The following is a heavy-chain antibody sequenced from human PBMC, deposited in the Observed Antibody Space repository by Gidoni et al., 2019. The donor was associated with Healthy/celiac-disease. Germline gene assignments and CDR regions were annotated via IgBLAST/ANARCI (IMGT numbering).Heavy chain of an antibody. V-gene: IGHV3-30*03. CDR1: GFTFSSYG. CDR2: ISYDGSNK. J-gene: IGHJ4*02. Sequence: QVQLVESGGGVVQPGRSLRLSCAASGFTFSSYGMHWVRQAPGKGLEGVAVISYDGSNKYYADSVKGRFTISRDNSKNTLYLQMNSLRAEDTAVYYCAILDKQWLFDYWGQGTLVTVSS. D-gene: IGHD6-19*01. CDR3: AILDKQWLFDY.